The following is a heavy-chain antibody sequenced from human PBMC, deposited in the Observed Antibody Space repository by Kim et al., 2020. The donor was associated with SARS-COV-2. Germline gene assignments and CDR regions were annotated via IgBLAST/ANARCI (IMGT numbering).Heavy chain of an antibody. CDR2: IYHSGST. Sequence: SETLSLTCAVSGGSISSSNWWSWVRQPPGKGLEWIGEIYHSGSTNYNPSLKSRVTISVDKSKNQFSLKLSSVTAADTAVYYCARDPYYYGSGSQGPGYYYYGMDVWGQGTTVTVSS. CDR1: GGSISSSNW. V-gene: IGHV4-4*02. J-gene: IGHJ6*02. CDR3: ARDPYYYGSGSQGPGYYYYGMDV. D-gene: IGHD3-10*01.